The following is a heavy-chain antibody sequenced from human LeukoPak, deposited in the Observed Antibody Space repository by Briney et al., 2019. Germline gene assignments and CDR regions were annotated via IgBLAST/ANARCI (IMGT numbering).Heavy chain of an antibody. J-gene: IGHJ4*02. CDR3: ARGPNYSGYGNFDY. Sequence: SETLSLTCTVSSASISTYYWSWIRQPPGKGLEWIGYIYHSGTSNYNPSLKSRVTMSVDTSKNQFSLELTSVTAADTAVYYCARGPNYSGYGNFDYWGQGTLVTVSS. D-gene: IGHD5-12*01. CDR1: SASISTYY. CDR2: IYHSGTS. V-gene: IGHV4-59*01.